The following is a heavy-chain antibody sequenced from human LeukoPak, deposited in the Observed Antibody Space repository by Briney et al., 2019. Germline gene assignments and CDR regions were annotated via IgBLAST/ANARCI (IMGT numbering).Heavy chain of an antibody. J-gene: IGHJ4*02. CDR2: IYNSGRT. D-gene: IGHD1-26*01. CDR1: AGSISSYY. V-gene: IGHV4-59*08. CDR3: ASHIKISGSYFYLGY. Sequence: PSETLSLTCTVSAGSISSYYWSWIRHPPGEGLEWIGYIYNSGRTTYNPSLKSRVPLSVDTSKTQFSLKLSSVTAPDTAVYYCASHIKISGSYFYLGYWGQGGLVTLSS.